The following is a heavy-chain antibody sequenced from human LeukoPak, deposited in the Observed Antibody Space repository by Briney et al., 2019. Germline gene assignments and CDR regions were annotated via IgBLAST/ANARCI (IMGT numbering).Heavy chain of an antibody. D-gene: IGHD3-10*01. CDR2: ISSNGGST. V-gene: IGHV3-64*01. Sequence: GGSLRLSCAASGFTFSSYAMHWVRQAPGKGLEYVSAISSNGGSTYYANSVKGRFTISRDNSKNTLYLQMGSLRAEDTSVYYCARDEIIWGQGTLVTVSS. CDR1: GFTFSSYA. J-gene: IGHJ4*02. CDR3: ARDEII.